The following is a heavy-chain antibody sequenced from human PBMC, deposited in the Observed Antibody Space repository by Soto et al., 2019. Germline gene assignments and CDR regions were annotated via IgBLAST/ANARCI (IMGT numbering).Heavy chain of an antibody. Sequence: EVQLVESGGGLVQPGGSLRLSCAASGFTFSSYWMSWVRQAPGKGLEWVANIKQDGSEKYYVDSVKGRFTISRDNAKNSLYLQMNSLRAEDAAVYYCEREAEDGITFGGVIVNWGQGTLVTVSS. D-gene: IGHD3-16*02. V-gene: IGHV3-7*01. CDR1: GFTFSSYW. CDR3: EREAEDGITFGGVIVN. J-gene: IGHJ4*02. CDR2: IKQDGSEK.